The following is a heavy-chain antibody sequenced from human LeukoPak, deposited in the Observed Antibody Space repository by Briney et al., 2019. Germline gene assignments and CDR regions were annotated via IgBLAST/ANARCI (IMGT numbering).Heavy chain of an antibody. CDR3: AKDKYNFWSGSNYYYMDV. V-gene: IGHV3-23*01. D-gene: IGHD3-3*01. CDR2: ISGGAGST. Sequence: GGSLRLSCAASGFTFSSYAMSWVRQAPGKGLEWVSVISGGAGSTYYADSVKGRFTISRDNSKSTLYLQMNSLRAEDTAVYYCAKDKYNFWSGSNYYYMDVWGKGTTVTVSS. CDR1: GFTFSSYA. J-gene: IGHJ6*03.